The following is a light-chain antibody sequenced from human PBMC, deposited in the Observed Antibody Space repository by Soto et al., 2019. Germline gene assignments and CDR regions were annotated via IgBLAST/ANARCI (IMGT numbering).Light chain of an antibody. CDR2: DAS. CDR1: QSVSSY. Sequence: EIVLTQSPGTLSLSPGERATLSCRASQSVSSYLAWYQQKPGQAPRLLIYDASNRATGIPARFSGSGSGTDFTLTICSLEPEDFAVYYCQQHNNWLGFTFGPGTKVDIK. V-gene: IGKV3-11*01. J-gene: IGKJ3*01. CDR3: QQHNNWLGFT.